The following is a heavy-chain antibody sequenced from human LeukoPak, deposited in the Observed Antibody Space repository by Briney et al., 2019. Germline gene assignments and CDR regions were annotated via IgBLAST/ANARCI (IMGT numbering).Heavy chain of an antibody. D-gene: IGHD1-1*01. J-gene: IGHJ4*02. CDR2: TRYDGSNK. CDR3: AKDQEYNWNDVGDY. CDR1: GFTFSSYG. V-gene: IGHV3-30*02. Sequence: GGSLRLSCAVSGFTFSSYGMHWVRQAPGKGLEWVAFTRYDGSNKYYADSVKGRFTISRDNSKNTLYLQMNSLRAEDTAVYYCAKDQEYNWNDVGDYWGQGTLVTVSS.